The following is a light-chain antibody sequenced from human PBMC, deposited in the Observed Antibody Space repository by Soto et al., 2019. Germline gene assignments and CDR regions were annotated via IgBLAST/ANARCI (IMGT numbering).Light chain of an antibody. CDR3: QSYDSSLSGWV. CDR1: SSNIGAGYN. Sequence: QSVLTQPPSVSGAPGQRVTISCTGSSSNIGAGYNVHWYQQLPGTAPKLLVFGNSNRPSGVPDRFSGSKSDTSASLAITGLQAEAEADYYCQSYDSSLSGWVFGGGTKLTVL. J-gene: IGLJ3*02. CDR2: GNS. V-gene: IGLV1-40*01.